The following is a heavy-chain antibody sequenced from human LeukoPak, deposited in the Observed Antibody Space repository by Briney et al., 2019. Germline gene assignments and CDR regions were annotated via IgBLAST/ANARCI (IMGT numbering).Heavy chain of an antibody. Sequence: GGSLRLSCAASGFTFSRYAMNWVRQAPGKGLEWVSYINTDSSDIHYADSVKGRFTISRDNARNTLYLQLSSLRAEDSGVYYCARDTFHPGLIDSWGQGTLVTVSS. CDR2: INTDSSDI. J-gene: IGHJ4*02. V-gene: IGHV3-21*05. CDR3: ARDTFHPGLIDS. CDR1: GFTFSRYA. D-gene: IGHD2-21*01.